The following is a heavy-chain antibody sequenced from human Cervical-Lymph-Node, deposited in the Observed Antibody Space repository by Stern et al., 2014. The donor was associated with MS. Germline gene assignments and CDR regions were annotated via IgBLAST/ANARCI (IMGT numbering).Heavy chain of an antibody. D-gene: IGHD3-10*01. CDR2: TIPIFGTA. CDR1: GGSFINNV. Sequence: QVQLVQSGAEVKKPGSSVKVSCQASGGSFINNVISWVRQAPGQGLEWMGGTIPIFGTALYAQQFRGRVKITAVESTRTAYMELSSLRSDDPAVYFCARAASTTSSYNFWGPGTLVTVSS. CDR3: ARAASTTSSYNF. J-gene: IGHJ4*02. V-gene: IGHV1-69*01.